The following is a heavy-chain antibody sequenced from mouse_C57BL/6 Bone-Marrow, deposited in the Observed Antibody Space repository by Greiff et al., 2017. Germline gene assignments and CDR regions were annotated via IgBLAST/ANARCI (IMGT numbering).Heavy chain of an antibody. CDR2: ILTSIGRT. CDR1: DSEVFPIAY. V-gene: IGHV15-2*01. CDR3: ARGYGSSPAWFAY. D-gene: IGHD1-1*01. Sequence: VQLQQSGSELRRPGSSVKLSCKDFDSEVFPIAYMSWVRQKPGHGFVWIGGILTSIGRTIYGVKFEDKATLDADTLSNTAYLELNSLTSEDSAIYSCARGYGSSPAWFAYWGQGTLVTVSA. J-gene: IGHJ3*01.